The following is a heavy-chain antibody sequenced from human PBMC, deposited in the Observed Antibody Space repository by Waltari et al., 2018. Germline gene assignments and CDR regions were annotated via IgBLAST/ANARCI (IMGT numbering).Heavy chain of an antibody. CDR1: GGSFSGYY. Sequence: QVQLQQWGAGLLKPSETLSLTSAVYGGSFSGYYWSWIRQPPGKGLEWIGEINHSGSTNYNPSLKSRVTISVDTSKNQFSLKLNSVTAADTAVYYCARRGRTTVTYYFDYWGQGTLVTVSS. V-gene: IGHV4-34*01. CDR2: INHSGST. CDR3: ARRGRTTVTYYFDY. D-gene: IGHD4-4*01. J-gene: IGHJ4*02.